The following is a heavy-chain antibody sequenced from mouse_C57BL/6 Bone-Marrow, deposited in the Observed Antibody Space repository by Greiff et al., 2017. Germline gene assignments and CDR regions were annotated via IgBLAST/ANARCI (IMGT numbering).Heavy chain of an antibody. Sequence: EVMLVESGGGLVKPGGSLKLSCAASGFTFSDYGMHWVRQAPEKGLEWVAYISSGSSTIYYADTVTGRFTISRDNAKNTLFLQMTSLRSEDTAMYYCASDCMDYWGQGTSVTVSS. D-gene: IGHD2-4*01. CDR2: ISSGSSTI. CDR1: GFTFSDYG. CDR3: ASDCMDY. J-gene: IGHJ4*01. V-gene: IGHV5-17*01.